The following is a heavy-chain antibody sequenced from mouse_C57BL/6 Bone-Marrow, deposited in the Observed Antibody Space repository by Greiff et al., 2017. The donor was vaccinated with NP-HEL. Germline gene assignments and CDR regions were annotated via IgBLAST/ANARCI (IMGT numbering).Heavy chain of an antibody. J-gene: IGHJ1*03. CDR3: ARLYFDV. Sequence: QVQLQQPGTELVKPGASGYTFTSYWMHWVKQRPGQGLEWIGNINPSNGGTNYNEKFKSKATLTVDKSSSTAYMQLSSLTSEDSAVYYCARLYFDVWGTGTTVTVSS. CDR2: INPSNGGT. V-gene: IGHV1-53*01. CDR1: GYTFTSYW.